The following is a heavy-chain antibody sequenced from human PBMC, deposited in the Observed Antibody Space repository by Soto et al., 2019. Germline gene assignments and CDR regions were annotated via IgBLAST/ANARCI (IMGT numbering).Heavy chain of an antibody. CDR2: MYNTGST. Sequence: SETLSLTCTVSGVTISSYDWSWIRQPPGKGLEWIGYMYNTGSTIYNPSLKSRVTISVDTSKNQFSLKLNSVTAADTAVYYCARDLWGYCGTDCYPLDVWGQGTTVT. D-gene: IGHD2-21*02. V-gene: IGHV4-59*01. CDR1: GVTISSYD. CDR3: ARDLWGYCGTDCYPLDV. J-gene: IGHJ6*02.